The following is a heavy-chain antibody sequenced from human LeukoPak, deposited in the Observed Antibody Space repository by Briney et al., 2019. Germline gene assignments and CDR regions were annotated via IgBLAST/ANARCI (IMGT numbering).Heavy chain of an antibody. CDR2: ISYDGSNK. V-gene: IGHV3-30*18. D-gene: IGHD6-13*01. CDR1: GFTFSSYG. CDR3: AKDDGSSWPDY. J-gene: IGHJ4*02. Sequence: PGGSLRLSCAASGFTFSSYGMHWVRQAPGKGLEWVAVISYDGSNKYYADSVKGRFTISRDNSKNTLYLQMNSLRAEDTAVYYCAKDDGSSWPDYWGQGTLVTVSS.